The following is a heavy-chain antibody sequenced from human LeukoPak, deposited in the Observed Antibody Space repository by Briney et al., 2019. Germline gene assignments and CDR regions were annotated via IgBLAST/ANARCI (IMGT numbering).Heavy chain of an antibody. J-gene: IGHJ5*02. CDR2: MNPNSGNT. CDR1: GYTFTTYD. D-gene: IGHD6-19*01. Sequence: ASVKVSCKASGYTFTTYDINWVRQATGQGLEWMGWMNPNSGNTGYTQKFQGRVTMTRNTSIGTAYMELRNLRSEDTAVYYCARGRGSGHKENWFDPWGQGTLVTVSS. V-gene: IGHV1-8*01. CDR3: ARGRGSGHKENWFDP.